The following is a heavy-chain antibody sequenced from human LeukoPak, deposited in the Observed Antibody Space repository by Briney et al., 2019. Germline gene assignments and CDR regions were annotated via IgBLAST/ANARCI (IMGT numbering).Heavy chain of an antibody. D-gene: IGHD2-21*02. V-gene: IGHV1-69*05. J-gene: IGHJ3*02. CDR3: ARGLRFYVVVTAGTAFDI. Sequence: SSVKVSCKASGGTFSSYAISWVRQAPGQGLEWMGGIIPIFGTANYAQKFQGRVTITTDESTSTAYMELSSPRSEDTAVYYCARGLRFYVVVTAGTAFDIWGQGTMVTVSS. CDR2: IIPIFGTA. CDR1: GGTFSSYA.